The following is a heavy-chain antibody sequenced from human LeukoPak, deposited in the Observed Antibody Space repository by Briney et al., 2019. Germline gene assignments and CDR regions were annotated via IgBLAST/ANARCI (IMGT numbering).Heavy chain of an antibody. CDR3: ARGYPANGGWYFDY. CDR1: GGSISGFY. D-gene: IGHD1-26*01. V-gene: IGHV4-59*01. CDR2: IYYSGST. J-gene: IGHJ4*02. Sequence: PSETLSLTCTVSGGSISGFYWSWIRQPPGKGLEWIGYIYYSGSTNYNPSLKSRVTISVDTSKNQFSLKLSSVTAADTAVYYCARGYPANGGWYFDYWGQGTLVTVSS.